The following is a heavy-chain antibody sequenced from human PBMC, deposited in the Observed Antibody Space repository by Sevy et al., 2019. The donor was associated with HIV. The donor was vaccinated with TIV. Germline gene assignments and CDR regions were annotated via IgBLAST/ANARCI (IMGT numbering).Heavy chain of an antibody. V-gene: IGHV3-33*03. J-gene: IGHJ3*01. CDR3: AKEDDAFDV. CDR1: GFTFSNHA. CDR2: LWSHGRRE. Sequence: VGSLRLSCAGSGFTFSNHAMHWVRQAPGKGLECVAGLWSHGRREYYADFAKGRFTISRDNSKNTVYLHMDSLRTDDTAVYDCAKEDDAFDVWGQGTMVTVSS.